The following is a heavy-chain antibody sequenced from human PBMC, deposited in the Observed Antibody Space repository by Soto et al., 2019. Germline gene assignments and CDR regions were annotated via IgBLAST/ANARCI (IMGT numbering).Heavy chain of an antibody. D-gene: IGHD2-2*01. CDR2: ISSSSSYI. J-gene: IGHJ4*02. Sequence: GGSLRLSCAASGFTFSSYNMNWVRQAPGKGLEWVSSISSSSSYIYYADSVKGRFTISRDNAKNPLYLQMNSLRAEDTAVYYCASSSTEGPFDYWGQGTLVTVSS. V-gene: IGHV3-21*01. CDR1: GFTFSSYN. CDR3: ASSSTEGPFDY.